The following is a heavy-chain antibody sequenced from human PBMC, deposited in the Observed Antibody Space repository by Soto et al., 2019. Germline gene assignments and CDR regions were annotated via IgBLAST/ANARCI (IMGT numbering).Heavy chain of an antibody. V-gene: IGHV3-30*18. CDR1: GFTFSSYG. D-gene: IGHD3-22*01. J-gene: IGHJ4*02. CDR3: AKDQSVGPHHYDSSGYYPVY. Sequence: GGSLRLSCAASGFTFSSYGMHWVRQAPGKGLEWVAVISYDGSNKYYADSVKGRFTISRDNSKNTLYLQMNSLRAEDTAVYYCAKDQSVGPHHYDSSGYYPVYWGRGTLVTVSS. CDR2: ISYDGSNK.